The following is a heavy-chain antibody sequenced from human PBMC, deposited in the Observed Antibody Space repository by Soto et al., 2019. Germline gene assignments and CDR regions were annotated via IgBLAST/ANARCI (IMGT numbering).Heavy chain of an antibody. CDR2: IIPIFGTA. J-gene: IGHJ6*02. CDR3: AIAFGAARILDYYYYGMDV. D-gene: IGHD6-6*01. V-gene: IGHV1-69*13. CDR1: GGTFRSYA. Sequence: SVKASCKSSGGTFRSYAISWVRQAPGQGLEWMGGIIPIFGTANYAQKFQGRVTITADESTSTAYMELSSLRSEDTAVYYCAIAFGAARILDYYYYGMDVWGQGTTVTVSS.